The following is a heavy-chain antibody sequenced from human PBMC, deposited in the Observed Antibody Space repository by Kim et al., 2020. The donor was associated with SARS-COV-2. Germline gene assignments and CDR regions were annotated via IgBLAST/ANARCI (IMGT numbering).Heavy chain of an antibody. Sequence: ASVKVSCKASGYTFTSYYMHWVRQAPGQGLEWMGIINPSGGSTSYAQKFQGRVTMTRDTSTSTVYMELSSLRSEDTAVYYCARDGLWRGSGSLMPGWFDPWDQGTLVTVSS. J-gene: IGHJ5*02. D-gene: IGHD3-10*01. CDR3: ARDGLWRGSGSLMPGWFDP. CDR2: INPSGGST. CDR1: GYTFTSYY. V-gene: IGHV1-46*01.